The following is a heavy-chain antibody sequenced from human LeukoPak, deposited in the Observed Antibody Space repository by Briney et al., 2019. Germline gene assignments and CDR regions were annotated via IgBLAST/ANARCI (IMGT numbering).Heavy chain of an antibody. D-gene: IGHD3-3*02. V-gene: IGHV1-69*05. Sequence: SVKVSCKASGGTFSSYAISWVRQAPGQGLEWMGGIIPIFGTANYAQKFQGRVTITTDESTSIAYMELSSLRSEDTAVYYCARNPSTSIRYYYYYMDVWGKGTTVTVSS. CDR3: ARNPSTSIRYYYYYMDV. CDR2: IIPIFGTA. J-gene: IGHJ6*03. CDR1: GGTFSSYA.